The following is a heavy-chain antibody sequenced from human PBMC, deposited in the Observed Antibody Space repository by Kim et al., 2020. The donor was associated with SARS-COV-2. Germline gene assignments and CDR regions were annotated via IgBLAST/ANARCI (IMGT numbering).Heavy chain of an antibody. J-gene: IGHJ2*01. CDR3: ARDGCSSTSCYPWYFDL. D-gene: IGHD2-2*01. V-gene: IGHV1-46*01. Sequence: FQGRVTMTRDTSTSTVYMELSSLRSEDTAVYYCARDGCSSTSCYPWYFDLWGRGTLVTVSS.